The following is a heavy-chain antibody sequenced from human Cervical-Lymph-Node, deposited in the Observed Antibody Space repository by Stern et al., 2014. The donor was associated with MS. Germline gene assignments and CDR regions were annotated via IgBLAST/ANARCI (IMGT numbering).Heavy chain of an antibody. Sequence: VQLVQSGEGVVQPGRSLRLTCTVSGFTFSSYGMHWVRQAPGKGLEWVSVISYDGSDTYYAESVKGRFTISRDNTKNTLYLEMRRLRCEDTAVYYCVKRGITEVRGVRLGDYWGPGTLVIVSS. V-gene: IGHV3-30*18. J-gene: IGHJ4*02. CDR3: VKRGITEVRGVRLGDY. CDR2: ISYDGSDT. CDR1: GFTFSSYG. D-gene: IGHD3-10*01.